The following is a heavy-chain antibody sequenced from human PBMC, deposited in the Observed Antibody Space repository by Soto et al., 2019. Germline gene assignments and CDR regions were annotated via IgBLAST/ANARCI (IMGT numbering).Heavy chain of an antibody. CDR3: ARGVYGSGNYYTGPSAFDI. CDR1: GGTLSDHG. J-gene: IGHJ3*02. CDR2: TIPVFNTA. D-gene: IGHD3-10*01. V-gene: IGHV1-69*06. Sequence: QVQLEQSGAELKKPGSSVKVSCKASGGTLSDHGVAWLRQAPGQGLEWMGGTIPVFNTAKYAQKFQGRVTVTADKFTNIAYMELSSLRSEDTASYFCARGVYGSGNYYTGPSAFDIWGQGTMVIVSS.